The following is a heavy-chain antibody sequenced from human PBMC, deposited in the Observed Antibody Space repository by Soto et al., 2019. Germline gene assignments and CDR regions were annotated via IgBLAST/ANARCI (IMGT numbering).Heavy chain of an antibody. CDR3: ARDGFFTNRVSTHYYYMDV. J-gene: IGHJ6*03. V-gene: IGHV1-18*01. CDR2: ISAYNGNT. D-gene: IGHD3-3*01. CDR1: GYTFTSYG. Sequence: ASVKVSCKASGYTFTSYGISWVRQAPGQGLEWMGWISAYNGNTNYAQKLQGRVTMTTDTSTSTAYMELRSLRSDDTAVYYCARDGFFTNRVSTHYYYMDVWGKGTTVTVSS.